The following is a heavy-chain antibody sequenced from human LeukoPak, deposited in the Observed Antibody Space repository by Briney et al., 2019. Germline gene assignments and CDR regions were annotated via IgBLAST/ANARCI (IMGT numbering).Heavy chain of an antibody. Sequence: ASVKVSCKASGYTFIGYYLHWVRQAPGQGLEWMGWINPHNGDTNYAQKFQGRVTMTRDTSIATAYMELSRLKSDDTAVYYCATVRDIVVGGGPYYFDYWGQGTLVTVSS. D-gene: IGHD2-15*01. CDR2: INPHNGDT. CDR3: ATVRDIVVGGGPYYFDY. V-gene: IGHV1-2*02. J-gene: IGHJ4*02. CDR1: GYTFIGYY.